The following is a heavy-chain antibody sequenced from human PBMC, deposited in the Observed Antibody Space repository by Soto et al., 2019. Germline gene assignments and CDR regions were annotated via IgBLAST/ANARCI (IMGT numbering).Heavy chain of an antibody. CDR2: IYYSGST. D-gene: IGHD2-2*01. CDR3: ARGSTSPYGADV. J-gene: IGHJ6*04. Sequence: SETLSLTCTVSGGSISSGGYYWSWIRQHPGKGLEWIGYIYYSGSTYYNPSLKSRVTISVDTSKNQFSLKLSSVTAADTAVYYCARGSTSPYGADVWGKGTTVTVSS. V-gene: IGHV4-31*03. CDR1: GGSISSGGYY.